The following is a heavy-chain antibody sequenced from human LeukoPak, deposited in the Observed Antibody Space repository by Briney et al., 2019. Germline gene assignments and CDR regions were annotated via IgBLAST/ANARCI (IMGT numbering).Heavy chain of an antibody. D-gene: IGHD3-10*01. CDR1: AFTFSSYG. J-gene: IGHJ4*02. V-gene: IGHV3-23*01. CDR3: AKGGDDSIDY. CDR2: ISGSGGST. Sequence: GGSLRLSCAASAFTFSSYGMTWVRQAPGKGLEWVSSISGSGGSTYYTESVKGRFTISRDNSKNTLYLQMNSLRVEDTAVYYCAKGGDDSIDYWGQGTLVTVSS.